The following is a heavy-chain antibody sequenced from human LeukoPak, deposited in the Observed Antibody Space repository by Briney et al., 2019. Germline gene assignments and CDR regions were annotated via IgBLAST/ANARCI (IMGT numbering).Heavy chain of an antibody. Sequence: SETLSLTCGVSGVSFSTYYWSWIRQSPEKGLEWIGEVNHSGYTNYNPSLKSRVTISVDTSKKQFSLKLRSVTAADTAIYYCARQLYGSDYWGQGTLVTVSS. V-gene: IGHV4-34*01. CDR3: ARQLYGSDY. J-gene: IGHJ4*02. CDR1: GVSFSTYY. D-gene: IGHD4-17*01. CDR2: VNHSGYT.